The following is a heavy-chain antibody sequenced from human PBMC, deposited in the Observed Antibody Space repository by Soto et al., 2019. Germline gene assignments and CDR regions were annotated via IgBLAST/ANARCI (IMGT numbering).Heavy chain of an antibody. CDR2: IWYDGGSK. CDR3: ERGEPWLDKKNYFDY. Sequence: GSLRLSCAVSGFTFRSYGMHWVRQPPGKGLEWVAVIWYDGGSKYHEDSVKGRFTISRDNSKNKLYLQMNSLRAEDTAVYYCERGEPWLDKKNYFDYWGQGTLVTVSS. D-gene: IGHD6-19*01. CDR1: GFTFRSYG. J-gene: IGHJ4*02. V-gene: IGHV3-33*01.